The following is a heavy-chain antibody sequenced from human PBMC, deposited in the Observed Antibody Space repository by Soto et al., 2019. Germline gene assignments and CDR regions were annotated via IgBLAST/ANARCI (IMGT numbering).Heavy chain of an antibody. CDR1: GGSFSGYY. CDR3: ARGPAYYYYYGMDV. Sequence: SEALSLTCAVYGGSFSGYYWSWIRQPPGKGLEWIGEINHSGSTNYNPSLKSRVTISVDTSKNQFSLKLSSVTAADTAVYYCARGPAYYYYYGMDVWGQGTTVTVSS. CDR2: INHSGST. J-gene: IGHJ6*02. V-gene: IGHV4-34*01.